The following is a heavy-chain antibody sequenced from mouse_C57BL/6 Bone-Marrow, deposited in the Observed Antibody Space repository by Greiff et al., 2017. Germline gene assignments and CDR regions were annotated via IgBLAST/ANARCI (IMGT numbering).Heavy chain of an antibody. CDR1: GFSLTSYG. J-gene: IGHJ3*01. V-gene: IGHV2-6*01. D-gene: IGHD1-1*01. CDR3: ARLPSGGLAY. CDR2: IWGVGST. Sequence: QVQLQQSGPGLVAPSQSLSITCTVSGFSLTSYGVDWVRQSPGKGLEWLGVIWGVGSTNYNSALKSRLSISKDNSKSQVFLKMNRLQTDDTAMYCCARLPSGGLAYWGQGTLVTVSA.